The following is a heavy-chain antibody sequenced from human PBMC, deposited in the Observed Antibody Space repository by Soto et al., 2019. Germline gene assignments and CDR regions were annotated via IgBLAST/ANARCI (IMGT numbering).Heavy chain of an antibody. Sequence: SQTLSLTCAISGDSVSRNTAACNWIWSSPSRGLEWLGRTYYRSNWRHDYAVSVKSRITVNPDTSKNHFSLQLNSVTPDDTAVYYCARGVAGSGFDLWGQGTLVTVSS. J-gene: IGHJ4*02. CDR3: ARGVAGSGFDL. CDR2: TYYRSNWRH. V-gene: IGHV6-1*01. CDR1: GDSVSRNTAA. D-gene: IGHD6-19*01.